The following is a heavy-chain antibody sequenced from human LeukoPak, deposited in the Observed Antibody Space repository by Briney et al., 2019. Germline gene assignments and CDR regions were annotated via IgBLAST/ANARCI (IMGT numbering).Heavy chain of an antibody. Sequence: GGSLRLSCAASGFTFVTYAMTWVRQAPGKGLEWVSSINNNGGSTYYADSVRGRFTISRDNSKNTLYLQMNSLRAEDTAVYYCAKASTNWGKFYLDYWGQGTLVTVSS. J-gene: IGHJ4*02. CDR2: INNNGGST. D-gene: IGHD7-27*01. V-gene: IGHV3-23*01. CDR3: AKASTNWGKFYLDY. CDR1: GFTFVTYA.